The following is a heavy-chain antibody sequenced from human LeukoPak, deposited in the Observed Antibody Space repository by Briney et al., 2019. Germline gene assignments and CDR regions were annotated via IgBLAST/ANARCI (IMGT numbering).Heavy chain of an antibody. J-gene: IGHJ4*02. CDR1: GFTFTNSW. CDR3: TRDTDGSLDY. CDR2: IKQDGSTK. Sequence: GGSLRLSCAASGFTFTNSWMAWVRQAPGKGLEWVANIKQDGSTKHYADSLKGRFTISRDNPKNSLYLQMNNLRADDTAVYYCTRDTDGSLDYWGQGVLVTVAS. V-gene: IGHV3-7*01. D-gene: IGHD1-26*01.